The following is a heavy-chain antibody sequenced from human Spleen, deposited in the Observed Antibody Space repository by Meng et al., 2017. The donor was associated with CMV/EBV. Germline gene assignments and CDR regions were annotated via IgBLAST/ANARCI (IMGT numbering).Heavy chain of an antibody. CDR3: AREAAAGTDMYYFDY. D-gene: IGHD6-13*01. Sequence: GESLKISCAASGFTFSSYWMSWVRQAPGKGLEWVSSISSSSTFIYYADSVKGRFTISRDNAKNSLYLQMNSLRAEDTALYYCAREAAAGTDMYYFDYWGQGTLVTVSS. V-gene: IGHV3-21*01. J-gene: IGHJ4*02. CDR1: GFTFSSYW. CDR2: ISSSSTFI.